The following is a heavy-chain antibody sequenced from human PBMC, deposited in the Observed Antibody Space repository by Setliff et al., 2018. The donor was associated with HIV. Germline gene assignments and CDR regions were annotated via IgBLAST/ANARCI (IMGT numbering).Heavy chain of an antibody. D-gene: IGHD6-13*01. J-gene: IGHJ4*02. CDR1: GFTFSTFA. CDR3: ARGGDRQQLVLIDY. Sequence: GGSLRLSCVASGFTFSTFAMHWVRQAPGKGLEWVSVILYDGSRTYYVDSVKGRFTISRDNSKNTLYLQLDSLRPEDTAVYYCARGGDRQQLVLIDYWGQGTLVTVSS. CDR2: ILYDGSRT. V-gene: IGHV3-30*01.